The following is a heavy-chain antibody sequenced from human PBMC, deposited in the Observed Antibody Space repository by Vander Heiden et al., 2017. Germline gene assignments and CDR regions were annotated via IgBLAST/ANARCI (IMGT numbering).Heavy chain of an antibody. V-gene: IGHV3-33*01. Sequence: QVQLVESGGGVVQPGRSLRLSCAASGFTFSSYGMHRVRQAPGKGLEWVAVIWYDGSNKYYADSVKGRFTISRDNSKNTLYLQMNSQRAEDTAVYYCARGRGIFGVVTPYGMDVWGQGTTVTVSS. CDR2: IWYDGSNK. D-gene: IGHD3-3*01. CDR1: GFTFSSYG. CDR3: ARGRGIFGVVTPYGMDV. J-gene: IGHJ6*02.